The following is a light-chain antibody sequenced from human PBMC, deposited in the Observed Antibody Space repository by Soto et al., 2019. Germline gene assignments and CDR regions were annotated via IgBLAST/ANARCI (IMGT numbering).Light chain of an antibody. CDR1: QSVSSN. CDR2: GAS. V-gene: IGKV3D-15*01. CDR3: QQRSNWPRT. J-gene: IGKJ1*01. Sequence: EILLTQSPGTLSFSPGGRATPSCRASQSVSSNLLAWYQQKPGQAPRLLIFGASSRATGIPARFSGSGSGTEFNLTISSLQSEDFAVYYCQQRSNWPRTFGQGTKVDIK.